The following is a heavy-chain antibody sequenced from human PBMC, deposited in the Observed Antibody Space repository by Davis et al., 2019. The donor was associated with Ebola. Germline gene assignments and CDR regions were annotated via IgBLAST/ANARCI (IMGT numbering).Heavy chain of an antibody. CDR3: ARGSGYLIHWFDP. CDR1: GYTFTGYY. V-gene: IGHV1-2*06. CDR2: INPNSGGT. J-gene: IGHJ5*02. D-gene: IGHD1-1*01. Sequence: AASVKVSCKASGYTFTGYYMHWVRQAPGQGLEWMGRINPNSGGTNYAQKFQGRVTMTRDTSISTAYMELSRLRSDDTAVYYCARGSGYLIHWFDPWGQGTLVTVSS.